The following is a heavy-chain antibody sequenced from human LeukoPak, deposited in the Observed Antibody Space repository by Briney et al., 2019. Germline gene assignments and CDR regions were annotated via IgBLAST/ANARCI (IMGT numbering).Heavy chain of an antibody. J-gene: IGHJ4*02. Sequence: SGGSLRLSCVVSGFTFSSYWMSWVRQAPGKGLEWVANIKQDGSEKYYVDSVKGRFTMSRDNAKNSLYPQMNSLRAEDTAVYYCARVQWELRGVGSYFEYWGQGALVTVSS. D-gene: IGHD1-26*01. CDR3: ARVQWELRGVGSYFEY. CDR1: GFTFSSYW. CDR2: IKQDGSEK. V-gene: IGHV3-7*01.